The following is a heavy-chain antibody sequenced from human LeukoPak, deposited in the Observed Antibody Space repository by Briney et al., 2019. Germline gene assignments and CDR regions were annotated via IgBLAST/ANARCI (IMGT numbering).Heavy chain of an antibody. CDR3: ARDYSSGWFDY. CDR2: ISNSGSTI. J-gene: IGHJ4*02. D-gene: IGHD6-19*01. CDR1: GFTFSDYY. Sequence: GGSLRLSCAASGFTFSDYYMSWIRQAPGNGLEWVSYISNSGSTIYYADSVKGRFTISRDNAKNSLYLQMNNLRAEDTAVYYCARDYSSGWFDYWGQGTLVTVSS. V-gene: IGHV3-11*01.